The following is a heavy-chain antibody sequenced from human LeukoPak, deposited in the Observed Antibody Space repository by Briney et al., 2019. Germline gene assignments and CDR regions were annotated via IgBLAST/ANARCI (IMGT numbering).Heavy chain of an antibody. J-gene: IGHJ4*02. Sequence: GGSLRLSCAASGFSFHNAWMSWVRQAPGKGLECVGRIKSKTDGGTTDYAAPVKGRFTVSRDDSKNTVYLQMSSLKTEDTGVYYCTRESPDYDILTGYNGGDYWGQGTLVTVSS. V-gene: IGHV3-15*01. CDR1: GFSFHNAW. CDR2: IKSKTDGGTT. D-gene: IGHD3-9*01. CDR3: TRESPDYDILTGYNGGDY.